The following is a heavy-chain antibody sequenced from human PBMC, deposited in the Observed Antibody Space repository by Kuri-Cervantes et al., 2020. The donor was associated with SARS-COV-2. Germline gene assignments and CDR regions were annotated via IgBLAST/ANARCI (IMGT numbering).Heavy chain of an antibody. CDR1: GGSISSYY. CDR2: IYYSGST. V-gene: IGHV4-59*01. Sequence: GSLRLSCTVSGGSISSYYWSWIRQPPGKGLEWIGYIYYSGSTSYNPSLKSRVTISVDTSKNQFSLKLSSVTAADTAVYYCSRRGTIFGVATFAYWGQGTLVTVSS. CDR3: SRRGTIFGVATFAY. D-gene: IGHD3-3*01. J-gene: IGHJ4*02.